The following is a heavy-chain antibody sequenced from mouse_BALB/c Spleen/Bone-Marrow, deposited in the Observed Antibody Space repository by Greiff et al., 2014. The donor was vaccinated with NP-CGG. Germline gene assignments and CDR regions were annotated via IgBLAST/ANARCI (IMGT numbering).Heavy chain of an antibody. CDR1: GYSFTDYT. CDR2: INPYNGGT. D-gene: IGHD2-4*01. Sequence: EVQLQQSGPELVKPGASMKISCKASGYSFTDYTMNWVKQSHGKNLEWIGLINPYNGGTDYSQKFKGKATLTVDKSSSTAYMEHLSLTSEDSAVYYCARGATMITTGDAMDYWGQGTSVTVSS. CDR3: ARGATMITTGDAMDY. J-gene: IGHJ4*01. V-gene: IGHV1-18*01.